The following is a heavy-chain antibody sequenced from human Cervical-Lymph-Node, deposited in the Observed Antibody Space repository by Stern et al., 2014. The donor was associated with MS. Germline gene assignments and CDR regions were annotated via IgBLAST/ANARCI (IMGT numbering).Heavy chain of an antibody. J-gene: IGHJ4*02. CDR2: IYYSGST. Sequence: QVQLQELGPGLVKPSQTLSLTCTVSGGSISSGGYYWSWIRQHPGKGLEWIGYIYYSGSTYYNPSLKSRVTISVDTSKNQFSLKLSSVTAADTAVYYCARVSYDFWSGYYTVDYWGQGTLVTVSS. CDR3: ARVSYDFWSGYYTVDY. CDR1: GGSISSGGYY. D-gene: IGHD3-3*01. V-gene: IGHV4-31*03.